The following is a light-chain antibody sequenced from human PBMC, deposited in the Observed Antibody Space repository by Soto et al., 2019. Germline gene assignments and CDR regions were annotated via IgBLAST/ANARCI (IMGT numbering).Light chain of an antibody. J-gene: IGKJ3*01. V-gene: IGKV1-33*01. CDR1: QDISNY. CDR2: DAS. CDR3: QQYDNLPLT. Sequence: DIQMTQSPSSLSASVGDRVTITCQASQDISNYFNWYQQKPGKAPKLLIYDASNLETGVPSRFSGSGSGTDFTFTISSLQPEDIATYYCQQYDNLPLTFGPGTKVDI.